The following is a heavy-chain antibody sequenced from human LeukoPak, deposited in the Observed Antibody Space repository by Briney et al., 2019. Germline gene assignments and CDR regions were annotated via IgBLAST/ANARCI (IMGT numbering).Heavy chain of an antibody. V-gene: IGHV4-34*01. J-gene: IGHJ4*02. CDR1: GGSFSGYY. Sequence: SETLSLTCAVYGGSFSGYYWSWIRQPPGKGLEWIGEINHSGSTNYNPSLKRRVTISVETPKNEFSLKMDSVTAADTAVYYCARPRGGYNLLCPSVYFDYWGQGTLVTVSS. CDR3: ARPRGGYNLLCPSVYFDY. CDR2: INHSGST. D-gene: IGHD5-24*01.